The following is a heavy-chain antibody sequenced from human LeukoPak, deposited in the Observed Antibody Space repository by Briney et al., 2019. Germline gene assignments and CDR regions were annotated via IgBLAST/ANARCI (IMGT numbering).Heavy chain of an antibody. CDR1: AYSFSDYL. CDR2: IHPSDSET. D-gene: IGHD3-22*01. V-gene: IGHV5-10-1*01. CDR3: GLLYYNDNTLFDY. Sequence: PGESLRISCQGSAYSFSDYLITWVRQMPGKGLQWMGRIHPSDSETNYSPSFQGHVTFSTDKSISTAYLQWSSLKASDTAMYFCGLLYYNDNTLFDYWGHGTLVTVSS. J-gene: IGHJ4*01.